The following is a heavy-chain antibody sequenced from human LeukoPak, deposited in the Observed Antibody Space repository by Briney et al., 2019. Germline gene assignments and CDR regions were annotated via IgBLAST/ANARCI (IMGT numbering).Heavy chain of an antibody. D-gene: IGHD6-13*01. CDR3: AREGLYSSSWYDY. V-gene: IGHV1-69*04. Sequence: SVKVSCKAFGGTFSSYAISWVRQAPGQGLEWMGRIIPILGIANYAQKFQGRVTITADKSTSTAYMELSSLRSEDTAVYYCAREGLYSSSWYDYWGQGTLVTVSS. CDR1: GGTFSSYA. J-gene: IGHJ4*02. CDR2: IIPILGIA.